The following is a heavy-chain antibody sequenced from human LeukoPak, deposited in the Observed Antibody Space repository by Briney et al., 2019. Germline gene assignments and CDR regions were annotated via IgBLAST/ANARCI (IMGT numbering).Heavy chain of an antibody. Sequence: SETLSLTCTVSGGSISSGGYYWSWIRQHPGKGLECNGYIYYSRSTYYNPSPKSRVTISVDTSKNQFSLKLSSVTAADTGVYYCARAVGYCSSTSCRYYYYGMDVWGQGTTVTVSS. CDR3: ARAVGYCSSTSCRYYYYGMDV. CDR2: IYYSRST. D-gene: IGHD2-2*01. J-gene: IGHJ6*02. V-gene: IGHV4-31*03. CDR1: GGSISSGGYY.